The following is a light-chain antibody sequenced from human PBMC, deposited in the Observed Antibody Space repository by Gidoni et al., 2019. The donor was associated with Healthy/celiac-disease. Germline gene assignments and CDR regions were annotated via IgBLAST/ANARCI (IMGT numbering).Light chain of an antibody. J-gene: IGLJ3*02. CDR3: NSRDSSGNLWV. V-gene: IGLV3-19*01. CDR1: SPRRYY. Sequence: SSELTQDPAVSVALGQTVRITCHGDSPRRYYASWYQQKPGQAPVLVIYGKNNRPSGIPDRFSGSSSGNTASLTITGAQAEDEADYYCNSRDSSGNLWVFGGGTKLTVL. CDR2: GKN.